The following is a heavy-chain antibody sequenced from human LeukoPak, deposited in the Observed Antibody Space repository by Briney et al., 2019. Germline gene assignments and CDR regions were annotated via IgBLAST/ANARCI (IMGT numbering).Heavy chain of an antibody. V-gene: IGHV3-64*01. CDR2: ISSNGGST. D-gene: IGHD5-18*01. J-gene: IGHJ3*02. CDR1: GFTFSSYA. Sequence: PGGSLRLSCAASGFTFSSYAMHWVRQAPGKGLEYVSAISSNGGSTYYANSVKGRFTISRENSKNTLYLQMGSLRAEDMAVYYCARAGADGYSYAIDAFDIWGQGTMVTVSS. CDR3: ARAGADGYSYAIDAFDI.